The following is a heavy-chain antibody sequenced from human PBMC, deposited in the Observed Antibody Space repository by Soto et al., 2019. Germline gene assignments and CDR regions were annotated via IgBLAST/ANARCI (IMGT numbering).Heavy chain of an antibody. CDR2: IYHSGST. V-gene: IGHV4-4*02. Sequence: SETLSLTCAVSGGSISSSNWWCWVRQPPGKGLEWIGEIYHSGSTNYNPSLKSRVTISVDKSKNQFSVQLNYMTAADTAIYYCARGGDWKFDYWGQVSLVTVS. D-gene: IGHD2-21*02. CDR3: ARGGDWKFDY. CDR1: GGSISSSNW. J-gene: IGHJ4*02.